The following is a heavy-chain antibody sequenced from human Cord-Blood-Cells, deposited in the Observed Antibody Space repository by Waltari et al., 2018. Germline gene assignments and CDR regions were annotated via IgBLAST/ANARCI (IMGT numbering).Heavy chain of an antibody. D-gene: IGHD6-13*01. Sequence: QVQLVESGGGVVQPGRSLRLSCAASGFTFSSYAMHWVRQAPGKGLEWVAVISYDGSKKYYADAVKGRFTISRDNSKNTLYLQMNSLRAEDTAVHYCARDPIAAAGDYWGQGTLVTVSS. CDR2: ISYDGSKK. J-gene: IGHJ4*02. V-gene: IGHV3-30*04. CDR1: GFTFSSYA. CDR3: ARDPIAAAGDY.